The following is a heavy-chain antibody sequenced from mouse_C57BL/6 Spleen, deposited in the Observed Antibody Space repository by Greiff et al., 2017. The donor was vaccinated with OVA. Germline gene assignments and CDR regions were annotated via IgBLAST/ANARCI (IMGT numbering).Heavy chain of an antibody. V-gene: IGHV1-85*01. D-gene: IGHD2-5*01. CDR1: GYTFTSYD. Sequence: QVQLQQSGPELVKPGASVKLSCKASGYTFTSYDINWVKQRPGQGLEWIGWIYPRDGSTKYNEKFKGKATLTVDTSSSTAYMELHSLTSEDSAVYFCAREKYSNYGYFDVWGTGTTVTVSS. CDR3: AREKYSNYGYFDV. J-gene: IGHJ1*03. CDR2: IYPRDGST.